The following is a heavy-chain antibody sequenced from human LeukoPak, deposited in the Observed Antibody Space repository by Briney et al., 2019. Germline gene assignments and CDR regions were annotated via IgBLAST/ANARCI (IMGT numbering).Heavy chain of an antibody. CDR1: GGSISSGGYY. V-gene: IGHV4-31*03. CDR2: IYYSGST. Sequence: SQTLSLTCTVSGGSISSGGYYWSWIRQHPGKGLEWIVYIYYSGSTYYNPSLKSRVTISVDTSKNQFSPKLSSVTAADTAVYYCARELGIAARRPDRYFDYWGQGTLVTVSS. D-gene: IGHD6-6*01. CDR3: ARELGIAARRPDRYFDY. J-gene: IGHJ4*02.